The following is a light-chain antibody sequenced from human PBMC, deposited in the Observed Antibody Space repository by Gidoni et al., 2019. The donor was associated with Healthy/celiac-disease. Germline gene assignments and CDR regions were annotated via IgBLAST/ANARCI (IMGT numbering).Light chain of an antibody. J-gene: IGLJ2*01. Sequence: SYVLTQPPSVSVTPGKTARITCGGNNIGSKSVHWYQQKPGQATVLVIDYDSDRPSGIPERFSGSNSGNTATLTISRVEAGDEADYYCQVWDSSSDHVVFGGGTKLTVL. CDR2: YDS. V-gene: IGLV3-21*04. CDR3: QVWDSSSDHVV. CDR1: NIGSKS.